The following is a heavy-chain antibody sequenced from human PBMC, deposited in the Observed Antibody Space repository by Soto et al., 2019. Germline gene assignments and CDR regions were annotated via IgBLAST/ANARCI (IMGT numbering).Heavy chain of an antibody. D-gene: IGHD3-10*01. CDR3: ARERITMVRGTNWFDP. J-gene: IGHJ5*02. CDR2: IYYSGST. V-gene: IGHV4-31*03. Sequence: PSETLSLTCTVSGGSISSGDYYWSWIRQHPGKGLEWIGYIYYSGSTYYNPSLKSRITISVDTSKNQFSLKLSSVTAADTAVYYCARERITMVRGTNWFDPWGQGTLVTVSS. CDR1: GGSISSGDYY.